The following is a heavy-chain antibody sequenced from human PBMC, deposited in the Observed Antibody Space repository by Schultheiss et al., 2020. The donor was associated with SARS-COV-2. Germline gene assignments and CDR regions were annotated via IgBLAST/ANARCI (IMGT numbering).Heavy chain of an antibody. CDR1: GYTFTSYY. D-gene: IGHD3-3*01. CDR3: ARAPVYDFWSGYSSYYFDC. CDR2: INPSGGST. J-gene: IGHJ4*02. Sequence: ASVKVSCKASGYTFTSYYMHWVRQAPGQGLEWMGIINPSGGSTSYAQKFQGRVTMTRDTSTSTVYMELSSLRSEDTAVYYCARAPVYDFWSGYSSYYFDCWGQGTLVTVSS. V-gene: IGHV1-46*01.